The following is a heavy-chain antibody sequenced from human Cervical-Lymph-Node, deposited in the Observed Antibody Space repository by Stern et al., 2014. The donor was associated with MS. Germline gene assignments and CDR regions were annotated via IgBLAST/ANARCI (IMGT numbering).Heavy chain of an antibody. CDR2: IYYSGST. CDR1: GGSISSRSYY. CDR3: ARTVTAANWFDP. D-gene: IGHD4-11*01. Sequence: QLQLQESGPGLVKPSETLSLTCTVAGGSISSRSYYWGWIRQPPGKGLEWIGNIYYSGSTYYNPSLKSRVTISVDTSKNQFSLKVSSVTTADTAVYYCARTVTAANWFDPWGQGTLVTVSS. J-gene: IGHJ5*02. V-gene: IGHV4-39*01.